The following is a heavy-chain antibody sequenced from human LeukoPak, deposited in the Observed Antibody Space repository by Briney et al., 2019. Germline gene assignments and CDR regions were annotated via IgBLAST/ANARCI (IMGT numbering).Heavy chain of an antibody. V-gene: IGHV3-43*01. Sequence: GGSLRLSCAASGFTFDDYTMHWVRQAPGKGLEWVSLISWDGGSTYYADSVKGRFTISRDNSKNSLYLQMNSLRTEDTALYYCAKGAYDGSGSYYKSYMDVWGKGTTVTISS. CDR2: ISWDGGST. D-gene: IGHD3-10*01. J-gene: IGHJ6*03. CDR1: GFTFDDYT. CDR3: AKGAYDGSGSYYKSYMDV.